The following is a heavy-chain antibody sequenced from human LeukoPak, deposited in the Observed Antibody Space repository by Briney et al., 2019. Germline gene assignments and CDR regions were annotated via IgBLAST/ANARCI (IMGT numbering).Heavy chain of an antibody. V-gene: IGHV1-2*02. CDR2: XXXNSGGT. J-gene: IGHJ5*02. CDR3: ARPYCSSTSCYENWFDP. D-gene: IGHD2-2*01. CDR1: GYTFTGYY. Sequence: ASVKVSCKASGYTFTGYYMXXXRQAPXXGXXXXXXXXXNSGGTNXAXKFXGXXXXXXXTSISTAYMELSRLRSDDXAVYYCARPYCSSTSCYENWFDPWGQGTLVTVSS.